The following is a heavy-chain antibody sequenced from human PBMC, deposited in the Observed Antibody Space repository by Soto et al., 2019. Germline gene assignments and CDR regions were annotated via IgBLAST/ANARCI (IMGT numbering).Heavy chain of an antibody. D-gene: IGHD3-10*01. CDR2: ISPYNGDT. CDR3: AREAGSGSYYPFDY. J-gene: IGHJ4*02. Sequence: ASVKVSCKASGYTFTHYAISWMRQTPGQGLEWMGWISPYNGDTKYAQKLQGRVTMTTDTSTTTAYMELRSLRSDDTAIYYCAREAGSGSYYPFDYWGQGTLGTVSS. V-gene: IGHV1-18*01. CDR1: GYTFTHYA.